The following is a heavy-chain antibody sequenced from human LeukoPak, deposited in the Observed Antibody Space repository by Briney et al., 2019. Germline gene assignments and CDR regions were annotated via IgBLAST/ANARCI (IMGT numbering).Heavy chain of an antibody. CDR1: GYTFTSYG. J-gene: IGHJ4*02. D-gene: IGHD6-19*01. CDR2: ISAYNGNT. V-gene: IGHV1-18*01. CDR3: ARGGPTYSSGWDFDY. Sequence: ASVNVSCKASGYTFTSYGISWVRQAPGQGLEWMGWISAYNGNTNYAQKLQGRVTMTTDTSTSTAYMELRSLRSDDTAVYYCARGGPTYSSGWDFDYWGQGTLVTVSS.